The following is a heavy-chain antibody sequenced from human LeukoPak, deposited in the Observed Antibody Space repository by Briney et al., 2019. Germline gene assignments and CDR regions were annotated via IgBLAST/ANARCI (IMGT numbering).Heavy chain of an antibody. CDR3: AGRRDGYNGLAFDY. D-gene: IGHD5-24*01. CDR2: IIPIFGTA. J-gene: IGHJ4*02. V-gene: IGHV1-69*13. CDR1: GYTFTSYG. Sequence: SVKVSCKASGYTFTSYGISWVRQAPGQGLEWMGGIIPIFGTANYAQKFQGRVTITADESTSTAYMELSSLRSEDTAVYYCAGRRDGYNGLAFDYWGQGTLVTVSS.